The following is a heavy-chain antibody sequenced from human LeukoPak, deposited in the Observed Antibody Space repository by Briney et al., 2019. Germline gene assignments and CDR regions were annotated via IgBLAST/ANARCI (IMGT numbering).Heavy chain of an antibody. CDR3: ARDHPGKTCQDAFDI. V-gene: IGHV1-18*01. CDR1: GYTFTSYG. CDR2: ISAYNGNT. J-gene: IGHJ3*02. Sequence: GASVKVSCKASGYTFTSYGISWVRQAPGQGLEWMGWISAYNGNTNYAQKLQGRVTMTTDTSTSTAYMELRSLRSEDTAVYYCARDHPGKTCQDAFDIWGQGTMVNV.